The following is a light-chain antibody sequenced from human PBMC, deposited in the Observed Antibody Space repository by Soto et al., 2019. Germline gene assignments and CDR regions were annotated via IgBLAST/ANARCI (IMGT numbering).Light chain of an antibody. CDR3: QQYYSTPWT. J-gene: IGKJ1*01. Sequence: DIVMTQSPDSLAVSLGERATINCKSSQNLLYSSNNKHYLAWYQQRPGQPPKLLVYWASARESGVPDRFSGSGSGTDFTLTISSLQAEDVAVYYCQQYYSTPWTFGQGTKVEIK. V-gene: IGKV4-1*01. CDR1: QNLLYSSNNKHY. CDR2: WAS.